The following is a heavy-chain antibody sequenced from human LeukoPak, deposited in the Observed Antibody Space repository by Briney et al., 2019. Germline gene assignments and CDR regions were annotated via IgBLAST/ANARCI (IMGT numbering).Heavy chain of an antibody. Sequence: ASVKVSCKPAGYPVTTYEINWARQAAGQGIGWMGWFHHDTEYAYYAPKFKGRITMYIDISISRAYMELSYLSSDDTSVYFWTRGPRIDPWGQGTMVTVSS. CDR3: TRGPRIDP. J-gene: IGHJ5*01. CDR1: GYPVTTYE. CDR2: FHHDTEYA. V-gene: IGHV1-8*01.